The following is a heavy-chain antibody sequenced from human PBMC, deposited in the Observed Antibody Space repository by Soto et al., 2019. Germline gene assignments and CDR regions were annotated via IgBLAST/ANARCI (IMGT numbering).Heavy chain of an antibody. V-gene: IGHV4-31*03. Sequence: QVQLQESGPGLVKPSQTLSLTCIVSGGSISSSGYYWSWIRQHPGKGLEWIGYIYHSGSTYYNPSLKSRITISVDTSKKQFSLHLSSVTAADTAVYYCARGRDGGIDAFDLWGQGTMVTVSS. J-gene: IGHJ3*01. CDR2: IYHSGST. D-gene: IGHD2-15*01. CDR1: GGSISSSGYY. CDR3: ARGRDGGIDAFDL.